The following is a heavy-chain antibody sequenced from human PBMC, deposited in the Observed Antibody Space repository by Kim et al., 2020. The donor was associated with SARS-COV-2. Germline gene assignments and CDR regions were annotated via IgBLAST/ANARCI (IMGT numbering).Heavy chain of an antibody. J-gene: IGHJ6*03. CDR2: IKNDGSEK. V-gene: IGHV3-7*01. CDR1: GFTFSTYW. CDR3: ARDRKFYYMDV. Sequence: GGSLRLSCAASGFTFSTYWMNWFRQAPGKGLEWVASIKNDGSEKYYVDSVKGRFTISRDNAKNSLYLQMNSLRDEDTAVYYCARDRKFYYMDVWGKGTT.